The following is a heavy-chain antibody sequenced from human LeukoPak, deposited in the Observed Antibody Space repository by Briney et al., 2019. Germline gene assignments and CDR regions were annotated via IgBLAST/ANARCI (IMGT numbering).Heavy chain of an antibody. J-gene: IGHJ4*02. D-gene: IGHD4-17*01. V-gene: IGHV3-7*01. CDR1: GFTFSRFW. CDR2: IKEDGSEK. Sequence: GRSLRLSCAASGFTFSRFWMSWVRQAPGKGLEWVANIKEDGSEKYYVDSVKGRFTISRDNAKNSLYLQMNSLRAEDTAVYYCARDESFAGDYPYWGQGTLVTVSS. CDR3: ARDESFAGDYPY.